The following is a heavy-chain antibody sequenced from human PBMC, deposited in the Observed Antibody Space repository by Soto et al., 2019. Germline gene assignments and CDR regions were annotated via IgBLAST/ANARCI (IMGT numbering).Heavy chain of an antibody. CDR3: ARLGITMVRGSMGSYGMDV. CDR1: GYTFTRYA. V-gene: IGHV1-3*01. D-gene: IGHD3-10*01. Sequence: ASVTVSCQASGYTFTRYAMHWVRQAPGQRLEWMGWINAGNGNTKYSQKFQGRVTITRDTSASTAYMELSSLRSEDTAVYYCARLGITMVRGSMGSYGMDVWGQGTTVTVSS. CDR2: INAGNGNT. J-gene: IGHJ6*02.